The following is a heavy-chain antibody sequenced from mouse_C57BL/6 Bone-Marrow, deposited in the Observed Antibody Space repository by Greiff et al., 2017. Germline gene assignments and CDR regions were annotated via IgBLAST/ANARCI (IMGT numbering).Heavy chain of an antibody. CDR2: IYPRSGNT. CDR3: ARRSIYDGFAY. D-gene: IGHD2-3*01. CDR1: GYTFTSYG. Sequence: QVQLQQSGAELARPGASVKLSCKASGYTFTSYGISWVKQRPGQGLEWIGEIYPRSGNTYYNEKFKGKATLTADKSSSTAYMELRGLTSEDSAVYFCARRSIYDGFAYWGQGTLVTVSA. V-gene: IGHV1-81*01. J-gene: IGHJ3*01.